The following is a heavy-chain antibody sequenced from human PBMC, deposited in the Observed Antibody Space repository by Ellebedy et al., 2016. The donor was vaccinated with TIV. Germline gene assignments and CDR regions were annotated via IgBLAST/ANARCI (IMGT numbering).Heavy chain of an antibody. CDR1: GYRFPTYW. J-gene: IGHJ4*02. V-gene: IGHV5-51*01. CDR3: ARQDTVDTAMFMY. Sequence: PGGSLRLSCKGSGYRFPTYWIGWVRQTPGRGLKWMGAIYPGDSNIKYSPSFQGQVTISADKSISTAYLQWSSLKASDTATYYCARQDTVDTAMFMYWGQGSLVTVSS. CDR2: IYPGDSNI. D-gene: IGHD5-18*01.